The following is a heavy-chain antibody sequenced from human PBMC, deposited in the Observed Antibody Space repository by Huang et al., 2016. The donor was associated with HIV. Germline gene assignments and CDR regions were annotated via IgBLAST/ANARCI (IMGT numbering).Heavy chain of an antibody. CDR2: ISASSGDT. Sequence: QIQLMQSGPELKQPGASVKVSCKDSGYTFTRYGITWVRQAPGQGPEWMGWISASSGDTEYAQKFKGRVTLTTDTSTNIAYMELRSLRSDDTAKYYCARDPKYHRIGYYRQRRGIDIWGQGTMVIVSS. D-gene: IGHD3-22*01. CDR1: GYTFTRYG. J-gene: IGHJ3*02. V-gene: IGHV1-18*01. CDR3: ARDPKYHRIGYYRQRRGIDI.